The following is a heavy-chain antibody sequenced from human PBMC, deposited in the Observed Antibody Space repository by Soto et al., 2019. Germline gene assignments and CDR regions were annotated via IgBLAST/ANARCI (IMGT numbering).Heavy chain of an antibody. Sequence: SETLSLTCTVSGGSISSFYWSWIRQPPGKGLEWIGYVYYSGSTNYNPSLQGRVTISVDTSKNQFSLKLGSVTAADTAVYYCAKTRITTSQNWFDPWGQGTLVTVSS. CDR2: VYYSGST. CDR3: AKTRITTSQNWFDP. V-gene: IGHV4-59*03. J-gene: IGHJ5*02. D-gene: IGHD2-2*01. CDR1: GGSISSFY.